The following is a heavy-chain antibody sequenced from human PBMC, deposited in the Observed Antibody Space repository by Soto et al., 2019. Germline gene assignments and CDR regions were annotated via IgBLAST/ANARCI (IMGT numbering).Heavy chain of an antibody. D-gene: IGHD6-13*01. J-gene: IGHJ4*02. CDR2: ISAHNGNT. CDR3: ARRSYISSWYSLDY. CDR1: GYTFTSYG. V-gene: IGHV1-18*04. Sequence: GASVKVSFKASGYTFTSYGISWVRQAPGQGLEWMGWISAHNGNTDYAQKFQGRVTMTTDTSTSTASMELRSLRSDDTAVYYCARRSYISSWYSLDYWGQGTLVTVSS.